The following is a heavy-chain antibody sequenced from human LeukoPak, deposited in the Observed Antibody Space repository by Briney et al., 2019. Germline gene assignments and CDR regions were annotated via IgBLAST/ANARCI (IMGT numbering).Heavy chain of an antibody. CDR2: IYYTGNT. CDR3: ARDRLQLQS. CDR1: GGSISNYY. V-gene: IGHV4-59*01. Sequence: SETLSLTCTVSGGSISNYYWNWLRQPPGKGLEWIGYIYYTGNTNYNPSLKSRVTISVDMSKNQFSLKLSSVTAADTAVYYCARDRLQLQSWGQGTLVTVSS. J-gene: IGHJ5*02. D-gene: IGHD1-1*01.